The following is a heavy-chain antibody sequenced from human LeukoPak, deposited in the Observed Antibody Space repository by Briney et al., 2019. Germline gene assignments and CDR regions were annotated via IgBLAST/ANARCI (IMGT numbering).Heavy chain of an antibody. CDR3: VKDMGGSGSYYGQ. CDR1: GFIFDDYA. V-gene: IGHV3-9*01. Sequence: GGSLRLSCAASGFIFDDYAMHWVRQAPGKGLEWVSGISWNSGSIGYADSVKGRFTISRDNAKNSLYLQMNSLRSEDTALYYCVKDMGGSGSYYGQWGQGTLVTVSS. CDR2: ISWNSGSI. J-gene: IGHJ4*02. D-gene: IGHD3-10*01.